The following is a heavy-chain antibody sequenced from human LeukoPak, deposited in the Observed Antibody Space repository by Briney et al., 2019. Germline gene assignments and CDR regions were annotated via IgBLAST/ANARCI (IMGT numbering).Heavy chain of an antibody. J-gene: IGHJ6*01. CDR1: GGSISSYS. CDR2: IYSSGST. Sequence: PSETLSLTCTVSGGSISSYSWGWIRQPPGKGLEWIGYIYSSGSTNYSPSLKSRATISLDTSKNQFSLKLSSVTAADTAVYYCARGSAGYYDSSGYGPFYYYFGMDVWGQGTTVTVSS. D-gene: IGHD3-22*01. CDR3: ARGSAGYYDSSGYGPFYYYFGMDV. V-gene: IGHV4-59*12.